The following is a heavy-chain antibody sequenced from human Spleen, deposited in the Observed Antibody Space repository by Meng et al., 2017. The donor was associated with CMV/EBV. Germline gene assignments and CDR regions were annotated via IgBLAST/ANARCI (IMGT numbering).Heavy chain of an antibody. CDR2: ISSSSSYI. D-gene: IGHD3-22*01. V-gene: IGHV3-21*04. CDR3: ARGIHYYDSSGPHYYYYGMDV. CDR1: GFTFSSYS. Sequence: GGSLRLSCAASGFTFSSYSMNWVRQAPGKGLEWVSSISSSSSYIYYADSVKGRFTISRDNAKNSLYLQMNSLRAEDTAVYYCARGIHYYDSSGPHYYYYGMDVWGQGTTVTVSS. J-gene: IGHJ6*02.